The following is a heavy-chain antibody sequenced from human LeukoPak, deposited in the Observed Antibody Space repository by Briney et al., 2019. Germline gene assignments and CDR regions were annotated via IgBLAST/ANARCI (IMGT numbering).Heavy chain of an antibody. D-gene: IGHD2-15*01. Sequence: GGSLRLSCAASGFTFSNYAMHWVRQAPGKGLEWVAVISYDGDTQYYKDSLRGRFTISRDNSKNTLYLHMNSLGAGDTAVYYCARANCGGTCFLIDYWGQGILVTVSS. CDR2: ISYDGDTQ. J-gene: IGHJ4*02. CDR3: ARANCGGTCFLIDY. V-gene: IGHV3-30*04. CDR1: GFTFSNYA.